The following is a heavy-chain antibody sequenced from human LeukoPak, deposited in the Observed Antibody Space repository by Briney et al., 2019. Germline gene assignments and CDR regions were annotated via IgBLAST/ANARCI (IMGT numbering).Heavy chain of an antibody. Sequence: GASVKVSCKASGYTFTGYYMHWVRQAPGQGLEWMRRIIPILGIANYAQKFQGRVTITADKSTSTAYMELSSLRSEDTAVYYCASSTYSSSSEYYFDYWGQGTLVTVSS. CDR2: IIPILGIA. CDR1: GYTFTGYY. J-gene: IGHJ4*02. D-gene: IGHD6-6*01. CDR3: ASSTYSSSSEYYFDY. V-gene: IGHV1-69*02.